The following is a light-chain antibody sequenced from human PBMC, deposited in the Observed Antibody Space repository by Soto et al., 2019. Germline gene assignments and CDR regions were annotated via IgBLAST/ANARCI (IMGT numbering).Light chain of an antibody. CDR2: GAS. CDR3: QQYNNWPPYMYT. CDR1: QSVSSN. Sequence: EIVMTQSPATLSVSPGERATLSCRASQSVSSNLAWDQQKPGQAPRLLIYGASTRATGIPARFSGSGSGTEFTLTISSLQSEDFAVYYCQQYNNWPPYMYTFGQGTKLEIK. V-gene: IGKV3-15*01. J-gene: IGKJ2*01.